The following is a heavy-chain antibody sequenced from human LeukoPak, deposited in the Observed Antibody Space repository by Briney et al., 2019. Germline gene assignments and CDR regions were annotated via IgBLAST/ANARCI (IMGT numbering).Heavy chain of an antibody. V-gene: IGHV4-34*01. Sequence: SETLSLTCAVNGGSFSGNYWSWVRQPPGKGLEWIGEINHRGNTNYNPSLKSRVTISDTSKNQFSLRLKSVTAADTAVYYCARVPESVGINYFDSWGQGTQVTVSS. D-gene: IGHD1-26*01. J-gene: IGHJ4*02. CDR2: INHRGNT. CDR3: ARVPESVGINYFDS. CDR1: GGSFSGNY.